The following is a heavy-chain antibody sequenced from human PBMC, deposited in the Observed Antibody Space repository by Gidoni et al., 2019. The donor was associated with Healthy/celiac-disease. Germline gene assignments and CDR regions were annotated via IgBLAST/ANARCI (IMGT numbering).Heavy chain of an antibody. D-gene: IGHD3-9*01. CDR1: GGSISSGSYY. Sequence: QVQLQESGPGLVKPSQTLSLTCTVSGGSISSGSYYWSWIRPPAGKGLEWIGRIYTSGSTNYNPSLKSRVTISVDTSKNQFSLKLSSVTAADTAVYYCARDGGILTGSSNWFDPWGQGTLVTVSS. CDR2: IYTSGST. V-gene: IGHV4-61*02. J-gene: IGHJ5*02. CDR3: ARDGGILTGSSNWFDP.